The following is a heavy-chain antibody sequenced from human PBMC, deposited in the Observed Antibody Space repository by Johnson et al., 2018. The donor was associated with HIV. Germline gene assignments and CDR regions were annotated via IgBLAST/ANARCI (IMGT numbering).Heavy chain of an antibody. CDR2: ISSSSSTI. J-gene: IGHJ3*02. CDR3: AKYCSSTSCYGAFDI. D-gene: IGHD2-2*01. Sequence: VQLVESGGGLVQPGGSLRLSCAASGFTFSSYSMNWVRQAPEKGLEWVSYISSSSSTIYYADSVKGRFTISRDNAKNSLYLQMNSLRAEDTAVYYCAKYCSSTSCYGAFDIWGQGTMVTVSS. V-gene: IGHV3-48*01. CDR1: GFTFSSYS.